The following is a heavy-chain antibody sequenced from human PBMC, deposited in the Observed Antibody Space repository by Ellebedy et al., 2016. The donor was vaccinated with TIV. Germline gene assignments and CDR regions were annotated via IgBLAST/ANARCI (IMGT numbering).Heavy chain of an antibody. CDR3: ARGSRVAVVYNFDY. CDR1: GFTFSSYM. Sequence: GGSLRLXXAGSGFTFSSYMMIWVRQAPGAGLEWVSCISSSSSYIYNADSVKGRFTISRDNAKNSLYLQMNSLRADDTAVYYCARGSRVAVVYNFDYWGQGSLVTVSS. D-gene: IGHD6-19*01. CDR2: ISSSSSYI. V-gene: IGHV3-21*05. J-gene: IGHJ4*02.